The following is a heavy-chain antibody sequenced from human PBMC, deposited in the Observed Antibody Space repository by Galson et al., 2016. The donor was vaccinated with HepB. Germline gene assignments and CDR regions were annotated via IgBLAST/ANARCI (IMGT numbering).Heavy chain of an antibody. CDR3: AREGYALTFDY. D-gene: IGHD1-1*01. V-gene: IGHV1-69*06. CDR1: GVSFSSYA. J-gene: IGHJ4*02. Sequence: SVKVSCKASGVSFSSYAISWVRQAPGQGLRWMGGIIPIFGTANYAQKFQGRVTITADKSTSTPYMELSSLRSEDTAVYYCAREGYALTFDYWGQGTLVTVSS. CDR2: IIPIFGTA.